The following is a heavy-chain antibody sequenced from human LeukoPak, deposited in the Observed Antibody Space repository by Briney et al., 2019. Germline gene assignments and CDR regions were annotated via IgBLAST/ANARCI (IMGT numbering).Heavy chain of an antibody. Sequence: PGRSLRLSCAASGFTFSSYGMHWVRQAPGKGLEWVAVISYDGSNKYYADSVKGRFTISRDNSKNTLYLQMNSLRAEDTAVYYCAKDRGYSGYGHYYYGMGVWGQGTTVTVSS. J-gene: IGHJ6*02. V-gene: IGHV3-30*18. CDR1: GFTFSSYG. D-gene: IGHD5-12*01. CDR3: AKDRGYSGYGHYYYGMGV. CDR2: ISYDGSNK.